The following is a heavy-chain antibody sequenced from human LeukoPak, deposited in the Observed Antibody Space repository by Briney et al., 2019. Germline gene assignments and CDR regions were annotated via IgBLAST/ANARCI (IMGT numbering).Heavy chain of an antibody. V-gene: IGHV3-30*02. CDR2: IRYDGSNK. CDR1: GFTFSSYG. J-gene: IGHJ3*02. D-gene: IGHD1-26*01. CDR3: AKTLRELSGGAFDI. Sequence: GGSLRLSCAASGFTFSSYGMHWVRQAPGKGLEWVAFIRYDGSNKYYADSVKGRFTISRDNSKNTLYLQMNCLRAEDTAVYYCAKTLRELSGGAFDIWGQGTMVTVSS.